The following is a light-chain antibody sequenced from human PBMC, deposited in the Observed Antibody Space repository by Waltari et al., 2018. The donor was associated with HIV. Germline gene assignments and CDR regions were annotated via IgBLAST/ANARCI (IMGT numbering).Light chain of an antibody. CDR2: GAS. V-gene: IGKV1-39*01. J-gene: IGKJ3*01. CDR1: QTINGN. Sequence: DIQMTQTPSSLSASVGDRVTITCRASQTINGNLNWYQQIPGKAPKLLIFGASTLQTGVPARFSGSGSGTHFTLTVTSLQPEDFATYYCLQTDTTPLTFGPGTKVEIK. CDR3: LQTDTTPLT.